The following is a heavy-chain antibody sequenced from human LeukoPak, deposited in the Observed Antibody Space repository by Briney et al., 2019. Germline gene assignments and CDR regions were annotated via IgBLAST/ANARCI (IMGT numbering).Heavy chain of an antibody. V-gene: IGHV3-7*01. Sequence: QPGGSLRLSCTASGFTFSDYWMTWVRQAPGKGPEWVANIKQDGSQRYYVDPVRGRFTISRDNAKNSLFLQMNGLRAEDTAVYYCARRGGSSSRRSPIDYWGQGTLVTVSS. CDR3: ARRGGSSSRRSPIDY. D-gene: IGHD6-6*01. J-gene: IGHJ4*02. CDR1: GFTFSDYW. CDR2: IKQDGSQR.